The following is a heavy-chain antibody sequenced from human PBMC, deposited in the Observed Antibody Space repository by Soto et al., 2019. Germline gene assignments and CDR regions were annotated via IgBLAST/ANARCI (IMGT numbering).Heavy chain of an antibody. CDR3: AAGGHGAFDI. CDR2: IIPILDIA. D-gene: IGHD1-26*01. V-gene: IGHV1-69*02. Sequence: QVQRVQSGAEVKKPGSSVKVSCKASGGTFSSYTISWVRQAPGQGLEWMGRIIPILDIANYAQKFQGRVTITADKSTSTAYMELSSLRSEDTAVYYCAAGGHGAFDIWGQGTMVTVSS. J-gene: IGHJ3*02. CDR1: GGTFSSYT.